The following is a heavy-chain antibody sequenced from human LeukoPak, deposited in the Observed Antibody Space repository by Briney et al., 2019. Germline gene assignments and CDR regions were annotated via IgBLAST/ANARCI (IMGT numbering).Heavy chain of an antibody. CDR1: GYTFTGYY. Sequence: ASVKVSCKASGYTFTGYYMHWVRQAPGQGLEWMGRINPNSGGTNYAQKFQGRVTMTRDTSISTAYMEPSRLRSDDTAVYYCARGAYYDILTGYYNFDYWGQGTLVTVSS. CDR3: ARGAYYDILTGYYNFDY. D-gene: IGHD3-9*01. V-gene: IGHV1-2*06. J-gene: IGHJ4*02. CDR2: INPNSGGT.